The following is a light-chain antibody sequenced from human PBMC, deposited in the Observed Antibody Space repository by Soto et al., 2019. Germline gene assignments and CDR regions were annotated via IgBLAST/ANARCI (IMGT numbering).Light chain of an antibody. V-gene: IGKV3-11*01. CDR3: QQRRNWPLT. Sequence: EIVLTQSPATLSLSPGETATLSCRASQSVGSYLAWYQQKPGQAPRLLVHDASNRATGIPARFSGSGSGTDFTRTITSLAPEDFAVYYCQQRRNWPLTFGPGTKVDI. CDR2: DAS. CDR1: QSVGSY. J-gene: IGKJ3*01.